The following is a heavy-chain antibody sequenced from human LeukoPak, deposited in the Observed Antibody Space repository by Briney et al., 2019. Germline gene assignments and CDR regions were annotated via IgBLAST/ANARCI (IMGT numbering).Heavy chain of an antibody. CDR3: VRDDGAVKPC. CDR1: GFTLSSYW. J-gene: IGHJ4*02. Sequence: PGGSLRLSCAASGFTLSSYWMSWVRQAPGKRLEWVANIKRDGSEKYYVDSVKGRFAISRDNAKNSLFLQMSSLRVEDTAVYYCVRDDGAVKPCWGQGTLVTVSS. CDR2: IKRDGSEK. D-gene: IGHD6-19*01. V-gene: IGHV3-7*01.